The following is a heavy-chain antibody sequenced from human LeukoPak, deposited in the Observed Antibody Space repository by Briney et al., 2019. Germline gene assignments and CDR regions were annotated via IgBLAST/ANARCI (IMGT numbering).Heavy chain of an antibody. J-gene: IGHJ3*02. D-gene: IGHD3-22*01. CDR1: GGTFSSYA. Sequence: SVKVSCKASGGTFSSYAISWVRQAPGQGLEWMGRIIPILGIANYAQKFQGRVTITADKSTSTAYMELSSLRSEDTAVYYCAIRAHVVSTGSFDIWGQGTMVTVSS. CDR2: IIPILGIA. CDR3: AIRAHVVSTGSFDI. V-gene: IGHV1-69*04.